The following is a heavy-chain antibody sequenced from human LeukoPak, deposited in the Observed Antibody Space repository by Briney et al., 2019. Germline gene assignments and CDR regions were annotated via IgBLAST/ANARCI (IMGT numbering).Heavy chain of an antibody. CDR1: GGTFSSYA. Sequence: SVKVSCKASGGTFSSYAISWVRQAPGQGLEWMGRIIPIFGTANYAQKFQGRVTIATDESTSTAYLELSSLRSEDTAVYYCARVGDDYGGFDIWGQGTMVTVSS. J-gene: IGHJ3*02. V-gene: IGHV1-69*05. D-gene: IGHD4-23*01. CDR3: ARVGDDYGGFDI. CDR2: IIPIFGTA.